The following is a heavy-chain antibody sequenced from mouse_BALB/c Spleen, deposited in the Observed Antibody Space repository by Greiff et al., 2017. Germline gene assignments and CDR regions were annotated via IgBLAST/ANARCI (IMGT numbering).Heavy chain of an antibody. Sequence: DVQLQESGAELVKPGASVKLSCKASGYTFTSYDINWVRQRPEQGLEWIGWIDPENGDTEYAPKFQGKATMTADTSSNTAYLQLSSLTSEDTAVYYCNAGGLRRISWFAYWGQGTLVTVSA. CDR2: IDPENGDT. D-gene: IGHD2-4*01. CDR3: NAGGLRRISWFAY. J-gene: IGHJ3*01. CDR1: GYTFTSYD. V-gene: IGHV14-4*02.